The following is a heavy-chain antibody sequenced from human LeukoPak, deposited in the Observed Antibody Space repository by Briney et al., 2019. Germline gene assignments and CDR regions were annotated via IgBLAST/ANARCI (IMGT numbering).Heavy chain of an antibody. V-gene: IGHV3-21*01. CDR2: ISSSSSYI. J-gene: IGHJ5*02. Sequence: GGSLRLSCAASGFTFSSYSMNWVRQAPGKGLEWVSYISSSSSYIYYADSVKGPFTISRDNATNSLYLQMNSLRAEDTAVYYCARAGTTVTTNWFDPWGQGTLVTVSS. CDR3: ARAGTTVTTNWFDP. D-gene: IGHD4-17*01. CDR1: GFTFSSYS.